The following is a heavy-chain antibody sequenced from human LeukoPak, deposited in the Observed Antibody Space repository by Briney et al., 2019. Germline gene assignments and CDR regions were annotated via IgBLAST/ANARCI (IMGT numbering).Heavy chain of an antibody. Sequence: GGSLRLSCAASGFNFSNAWMSWVRQAPGEGLVWVSGISGSDGSTYYADSVKGRFTISRDNSKNPLYLQMNSLRAEDTAVYYCASILLWFVYDYWGQGTLVTVSS. V-gene: IGHV3-23*01. CDR2: ISGSDGST. CDR3: ASILLWFVYDY. CDR1: GFNFSNAW. D-gene: IGHD3-10*01. J-gene: IGHJ4*02.